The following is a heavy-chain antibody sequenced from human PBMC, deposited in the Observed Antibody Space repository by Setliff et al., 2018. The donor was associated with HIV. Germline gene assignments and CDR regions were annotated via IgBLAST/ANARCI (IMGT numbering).Heavy chain of an antibody. D-gene: IGHD6-13*01. Sequence: PSETLSLTCAVYGQSISGYYWSWIRQTPGKGLEWIGEINHGGDTNYNPSLKSRVIISIDKSKNKFSLKVSSVTAADTAVYYCARILVAAAGTGFDPWGQGILVTV. CDR3: ARILVAAAGTGFDP. CDR1: GQSISGYY. CDR2: INHGGDT. V-gene: IGHV4-34*01. J-gene: IGHJ5*02.